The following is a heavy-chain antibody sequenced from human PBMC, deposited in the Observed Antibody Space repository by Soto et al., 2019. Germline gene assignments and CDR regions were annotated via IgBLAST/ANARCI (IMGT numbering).Heavy chain of an antibody. CDR1: GFTFSNYG. CDR2: ISYNGDDK. Sequence: GGSLRLSCAASGFTFSNYGMHWVRQAPGKGLEWVAVISYNGDDKYHVDSVKGRFTTSRDNSKNTLFLQMNSLRADDTAVYYCAKDSGRGSADYYFDYWGQGTLVTVSS. D-gene: IGHD3-10*01. V-gene: IGHV3-30*18. J-gene: IGHJ4*02. CDR3: AKDSGRGSADYYFDY.